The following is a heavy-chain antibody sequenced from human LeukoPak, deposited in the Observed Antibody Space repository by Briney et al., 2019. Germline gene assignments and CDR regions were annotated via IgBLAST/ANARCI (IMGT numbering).Heavy chain of an antibody. D-gene: IGHD6-13*01. CDR2: IIPIFGTA. V-gene: IGHV1-69*13. Sequence: SVKVSCKASGGTFSSYAISWVRQAPRQGLEWMGGIIPIFGTANYAQKFQGRVTITADESTSTAYMELSSLRSEDTAVYYCAAHSSSWPSFDYWGQGTLVTVSS. CDR3: AAHSSSWPSFDY. J-gene: IGHJ4*02. CDR1: GGTFSSYA.